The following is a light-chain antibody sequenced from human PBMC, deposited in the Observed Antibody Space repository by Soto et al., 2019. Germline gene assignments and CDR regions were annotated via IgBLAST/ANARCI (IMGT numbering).Light chain of an antibody. CDR1: SGDVGAYNY. Sequence: QSALTQPASVSGSPGQSITISCTGTSGDVGAYNYVSWYQQHPGKAPRLMIYEVSQRPSGVPDRFSASKSGDTASLTVSGLRAEDEADYYCSSYAGSNMGVFGSGTKLTVL. CDR2: EVS. CDR3: SSYAGSNMGV. J-gene: IGLJ1*01. V-gene: IGLV2-8*01.